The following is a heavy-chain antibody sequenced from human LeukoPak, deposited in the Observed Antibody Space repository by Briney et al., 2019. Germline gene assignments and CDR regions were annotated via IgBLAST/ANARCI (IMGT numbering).Heavy chain of an antibody. CDR1: GFTFSDHY. Sequence: GGSLRLSCAASGFTFSDHYMDWVRQAPGKGLEWIGRIKTKADGATTDYAAPAKGRFTISRDDSKNTLYLQMNSLKTEDTAVYYCITLRLGYWGQGTQVTVSS. CDR3: ITLRLGY. V-gene: IGHV3-15*01. J-gene: IGHJ4*02. CDR2: IKTKADGATT.